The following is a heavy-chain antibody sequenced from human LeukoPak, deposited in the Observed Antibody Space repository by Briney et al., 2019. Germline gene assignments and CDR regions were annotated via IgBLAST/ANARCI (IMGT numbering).Heavy chain of an antibody. J-gene: IGHJ4*02. Sequence: GGSLRLSCAASGFTFSSYSMNWVRQAPGKGLEWVSSISGSSYYIYYADSVKGRFTISRDNAKNSLYLQMNSLRAEDTAVYYCARDNLGSGHTNPSDYWGQGTLVTVSS. D-gene: IGHD3-10*01. CDR3: ARDNLGSGHTNPSDY. V-gene: IGHV3-21*01. CDR2: ISGSSYYI. CDR1: GFTFSSYS.